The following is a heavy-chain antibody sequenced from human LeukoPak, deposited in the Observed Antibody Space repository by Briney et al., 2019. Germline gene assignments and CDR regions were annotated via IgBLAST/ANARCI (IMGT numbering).Heavy chain of an antibody. CDR2: ISYDGSNK. J-gene: IGHJ4*02. D-gene: IGHD5-18*01. CDR1: GFTFSSYA. Sequence: PGRSLRLSCAASGFTFSSYAMHWVRQAPGKGLEWVAVISYDGSNKYYADSVKGRFTISRDNSKITLYLQMNSLRAEDTAVYYCAIEKVDTAMVQTGDYWGQGTLVTVSS. CDR3: AIEKVDTAMVQTGDY. V-gene: IGHV3-30-3*01.